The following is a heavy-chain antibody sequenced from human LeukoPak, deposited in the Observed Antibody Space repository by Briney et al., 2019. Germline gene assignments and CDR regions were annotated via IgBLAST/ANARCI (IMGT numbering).Heavy chain of an antibody. Sequence: ASVNVSCTASGYTFTSYGISWVRQAPGQGLEWMGWISAYNGNTNYAQKLQGRVTMTTDTSTSTAYMELRSLRSDDTAVYYCARDCGFSVGATFCYWGQGTLVTVSS. CDR1: GYTFTSYG. V-gene: IGHV1-18*01. D-gene: IGHD1-26*01. J-gene: IGHJ4*02. CDR3: ARDCGFSVGATFCY. CDR2: ISAYNGNT.